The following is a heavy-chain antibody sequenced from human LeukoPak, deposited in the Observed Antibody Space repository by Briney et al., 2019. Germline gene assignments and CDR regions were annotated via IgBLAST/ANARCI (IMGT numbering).Heavy chain of an antibody. CDR3: ARQGCSTSCYWFDP. D-gene: IGHD2-2*01. V-gene: IGHV1-69*04. CDR2: IIPILGIA. CDR1: GGTFSSYA. Sequence: ASVKVSCKASGGTFSSYAISWVRQAPGQGLEWMGRIIPILGIANYAQKFQGRVTITADKSTSTAYMELSSLRSEDTAVYYCARQGCSTSCYWFDPWGQGTLVTVSS. J-gene: IGHJ5*02.